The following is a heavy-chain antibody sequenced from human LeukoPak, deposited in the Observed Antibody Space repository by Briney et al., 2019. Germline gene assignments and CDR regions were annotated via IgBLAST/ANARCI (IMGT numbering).Heavy chain of an antibody. CDR1: GGSISSGGYY. D-gene: IGHD4-11*01. CDR3: ARHIDYPAGFDY. Sequence: SQTLSLTCTVSGGSISSGGYYWSWIRQHPGKGLEWIGYIYYSGSTYYNSSLKSRVTMSVDTSKNQFSLKVSSVTAADTAVYYCARHIDYPAGFDYWGQGILVTVSS. CDR2: IYYSGST. V-gene: IGHV4-31*03. J-gene: IGHJ4*02.